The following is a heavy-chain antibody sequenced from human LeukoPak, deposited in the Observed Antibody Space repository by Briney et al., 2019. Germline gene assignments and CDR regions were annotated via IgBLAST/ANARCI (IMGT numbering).Heavy chain of an antibody. D-gene: IGHD5-24*01. CDR1: GLTFSSYE. CDR2: IGSSGGSR. V-gene: IGHV3-48*03. Sequence: PGGSLRLSCIASGLTFSSYEMAWVRRAPGKGLEWVSYIGSSGGSRDYPDSVKGRFTTSRDNAKNSLYLQMNSLRAEDTAVYYCAREDGDAFDIWGQGTMVTVSS. J-gene: IGHJ3*02. CDR3: AREDGDAFDI.